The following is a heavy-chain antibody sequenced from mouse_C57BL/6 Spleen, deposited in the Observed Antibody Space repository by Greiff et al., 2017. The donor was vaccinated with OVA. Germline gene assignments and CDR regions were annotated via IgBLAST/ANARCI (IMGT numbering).Heavy chain of an antibody. V-gene: IGHV1-15*01. CDR2: IDPETGGT. CDR1: GYTFTDYE. J-gene: IGHJ4*01. CDR3: TADYGRYAMDY. D-gene: IGHD1-1*01. Sequence: VKLQESGAELVRPGASVTLSCKASGYTFTDYEMHWVKQTPVHGLEWIGAIDPETGGTAYNQKFKGKAILTADKSSSTAYMELRSLTSEDSAVYYCTADYGRYAMDYWGQGTSVTVSS.